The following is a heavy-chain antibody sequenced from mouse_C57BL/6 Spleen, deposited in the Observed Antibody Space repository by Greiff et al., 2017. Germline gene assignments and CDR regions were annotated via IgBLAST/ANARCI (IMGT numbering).Heavy chain of an antibody. CDR3: ARYEGSSWYFDV. D-gene: IGHD1-1*01. CDR2: ISDGGSYT. V-gene: IGHV5-4*03. J-gene: IGHJ1*03. CDR1: GFTFSSYA. Sequence: VMLVESGGGLVKPGGSLKLSCAASGFTFSSYAMSWVRQTPEKRLEWVATISDGGSYTYYPDNVKGRFTISRDNAKNNLYLQMSHLKSEDPAMYYCARYEGSSWYFDVWGTGTTVTVSS.